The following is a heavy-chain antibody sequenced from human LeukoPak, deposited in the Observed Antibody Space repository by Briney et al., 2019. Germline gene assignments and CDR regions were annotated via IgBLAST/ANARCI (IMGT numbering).Heavy chain of an antibody. CDR1: GFTFSSYA. Sequence: GGSLRLSCAASGFTFSSYAMSWVRQAPGRGLEWVSAISGSGGSTYYSDSVKGRFTISRDNPKNTVYLQMHSLRAEDTAVYYCAKAELHSGYPYYGMDVWGQGTTVTVPS. J-gene: IGHJ6*02. CDR3: AKAELHSGYPYYGMDV. V-gene: IGHV3-23*01. CDR2: ISGSGGST. D-gene: IGHD5-12*01.